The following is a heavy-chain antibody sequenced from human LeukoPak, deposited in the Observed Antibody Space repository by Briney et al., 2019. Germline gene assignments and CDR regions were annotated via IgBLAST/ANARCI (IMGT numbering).Heavy chain of an antibody. V-gene: IGHV4-59*11. CDR2: ISYIGST. Sequence: SETLSLTCTVSGDSFRSHYWTWIRQPPGKGLEWIGYISYIGSTNYNPSLKSRVTISIDTSKNQFSLKLSSVTAADTAVYYCARDLVTVTKGFDIWGQGTMVSVPS. CDR3: ARDLVTVTKGFDI. D-gene: IGHD4-17*01. J-gene: IGHJ3*02. CDR1: GDSFRSHY.